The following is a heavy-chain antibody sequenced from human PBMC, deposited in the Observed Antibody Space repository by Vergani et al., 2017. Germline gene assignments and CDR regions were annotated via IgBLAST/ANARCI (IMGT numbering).Heavy chain of an antibody. V-gene: IGHV3-23*01. CDR2: ISGDGANI. CDR3: GRGSDNYN. CDR1: GFAFSSFG. D-gene: IGHD1-1*01. Sequence: EVQLLESGGGLVQPGGSLRLSCAASGFAFSSFGMSWVRQAPGKGLEWVSGISGDGANIYYADSVKGRFTISRDNSKSKLLLQMRNLRADDTAVYYCGRGSDNYNWGQGALVTV. J-gene: IGHJ4*02.